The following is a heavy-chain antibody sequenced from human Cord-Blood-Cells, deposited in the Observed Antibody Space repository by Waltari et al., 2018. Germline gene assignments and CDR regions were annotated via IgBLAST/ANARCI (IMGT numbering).Heavy chain of an antibody. CDR1: GFTFSSYC. J-gene: IGHJ4*02. D-gene: IGHD3-3*01. CDR2: ISSSSYI. V-gene: IGHV3-21*01. CDR3: ARDDFWSGYYLFDY. Sequence: EVQLVESGGGLVKPGGSLRLSCAASGFTFSSYCMNWVRQAPGKGLEWVSSISSSSYIYYADSVKGRFTISRDNAKNSLYLQMNSLRAEDTAVYYCARDDFWSGYYLFDYWGQGTLVTVSS.